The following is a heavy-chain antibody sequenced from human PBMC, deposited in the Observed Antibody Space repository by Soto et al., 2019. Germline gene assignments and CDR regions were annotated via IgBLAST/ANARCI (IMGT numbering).Heavy chain of an antibody. D-gene: IGHD3-10*01. CDR1: VVTFSSYA. Sequence: PGGSLRLSCAASVVTFSSYAMIWFRQAPGKGLEWVSAISGSGGSTYYADSVKGRFTISRDNSKNTLYLQMNSLRAEDTAVYYCAKDPITMGPLTFDPWGQGTLVTVSS. J-gene: IGHJ5*02. V-gene: IGHV3-23*01. CDR2: ISGSGGST. CDR3: AKDPITMGPLTFDP.